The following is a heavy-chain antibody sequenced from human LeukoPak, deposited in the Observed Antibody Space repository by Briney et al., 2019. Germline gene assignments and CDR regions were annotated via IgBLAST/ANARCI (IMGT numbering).Heavy chain of an antibody. CDR2: IYYSGST. Sequence: SETLSLTCTVSGGSISSYYWSWIRQPPGKGLEWIGYIYYSGSTNYNPSLKSRVTISVDTSKNQCSLKLSSVTAADTAVYYCARVVYCSSTSCYQDWFDPWGQGTLVTVSS. J-gene: IGHJ5*02. D-gene: IGHD2-2*01. CDR1: GGSISSYY. CDR3: ARVVYCSSTSCYQDWFDP. V-gene: IGHV4-59*01.